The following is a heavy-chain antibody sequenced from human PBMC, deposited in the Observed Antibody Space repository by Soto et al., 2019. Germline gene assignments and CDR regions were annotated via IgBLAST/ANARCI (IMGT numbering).Heavy chain of an antibody. Sequence: QVQLVQSGAEVKKPGASVKVSCKASGYPFGGYAIGWVRQAPGQGLEWMGWVSAQTGDSGYAQEFQGRVTQTTETSTSTAYMELRGLRSDDTAVYYCARPSTSYGDYGWSLAYWGQGTLVTVSS. CDR1: GYPFGGYA. J-gene: IGHJ4*02. CDR3: ARPSTSYGDYGWSLAY. CDR2: VSAQTGDS. V-gene: IGHV1-18*01. D-gene: IGHD4-17*01.